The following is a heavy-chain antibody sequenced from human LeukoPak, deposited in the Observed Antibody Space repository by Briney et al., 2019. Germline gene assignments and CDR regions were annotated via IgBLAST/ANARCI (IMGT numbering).Heavy chain of an antibody. D-gene: IGHD1-1*01. CDR1: GGSTNPDY. CDR2: IYYIGTT. V-gene: IGHV4-4*07. CDR3: ARGPGPLQLERLEAFDI. J-gene: IGHJ3*02. Sequence: PSETLSLTCSVSGGSTNPDYWSWIRQPAGKGLEWLGRIYYIGTTDYNPSLNGRLTMSLDTSQNQFSLRLRSVTAADAAVYYCARGPGPLQLERLEAFDIWGQGTVVTVSS.